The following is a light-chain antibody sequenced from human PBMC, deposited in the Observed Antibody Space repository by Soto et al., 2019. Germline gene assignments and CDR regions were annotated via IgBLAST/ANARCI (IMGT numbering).Light chain of an antibody. V-gene: IGKV1-39*01. J-gene: IGKJ2*01. CDR3: QQSYSTPYN. CDR2: GAS. CDR1: QDISNS. Sequence: DIQMTQTPPSLSLSVGDRVTITCRARQDISNSLNWYQQKPGKSPRALIYGASSLESGDPSRFSGRGSGTDFTLSISSLQPEDFATYFCQQSYSTPYNFGQGTSLRIK.